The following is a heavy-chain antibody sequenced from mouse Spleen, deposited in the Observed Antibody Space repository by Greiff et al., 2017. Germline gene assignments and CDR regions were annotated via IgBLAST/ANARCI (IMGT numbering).Heavy chain of an antibody. CDR3: AREAVVAPCAMDY. J-gene: IGHJ4*01. Sequence: EVMLVESGPGLVKPSQTVSLTCTVTGISITTGNYRWSWIRQFPGNKLEWIGYIYYSGTITYNPSLTSRTTITRDTSKNQFFLEMNSLTAEDTATYYCAREAVVAPCAMDYWGQGTSVTVSS. V-gene: IGHV3-5*02. D-gene: IGHD1-1*01. CDR1: GISITTGNYR. CDR2: IYYSGTI.